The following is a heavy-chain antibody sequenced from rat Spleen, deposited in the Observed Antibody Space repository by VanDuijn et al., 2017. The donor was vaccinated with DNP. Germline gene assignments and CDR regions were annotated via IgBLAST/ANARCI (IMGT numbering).Heavy chain of an antibody. D-gene: IGHD1-1*01. CDR3: ARSGDDNWFVY. V-gene: IGHV5-46*01. J-gene: IGHJ3*01. CDR1: GFTFSSFP. CDR2: ITTSGGNT. Sequence: EVQLVESGGGLVQPGRSMKLSCAASGFTFSSFPMAWVRQAPTKGLEWVATITTSGGNTYYRDSVKGRFTASRDNARTTLYLQMNSLRSEDTATYYCARSGDDNWFVYWGQGTLVTVSS.